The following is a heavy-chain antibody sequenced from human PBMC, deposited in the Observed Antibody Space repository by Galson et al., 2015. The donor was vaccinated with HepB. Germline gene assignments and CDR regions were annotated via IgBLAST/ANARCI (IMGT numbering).Heavy chain of an antibody. Sequence: SLRLSCAASGFTFSSYSMNWVRQAPGKGLEWVSYISSSSSTIYYADSVKGRFTIPRDNAKNSLYLQMNSLRAEDTDVYYCASHPWVYGETNFDYWGQGTLVTVSS. D-gene: IGHD4-17*01. CDR2: ISSSSSTI. CDR1: GFTFSSYS. V-gene: IGHV3-48*01. J-gene: IGHJ4*02. CDR3: ASHPWVYGETNFDY.